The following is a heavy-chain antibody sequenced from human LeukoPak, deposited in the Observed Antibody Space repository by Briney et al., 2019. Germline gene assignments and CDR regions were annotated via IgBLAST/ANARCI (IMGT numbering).Heavy chain of an antibody. CDR2: VYYSGST. CDR1: GVSISAFF. J-gene: IGHJ4*02. Sequence: SETLSLTSTVSGVSISAFFCSCLWQPPRKGLERIWYVYYSGSTNYNLSLKSLVTISVDTTKTQFSLNLTSVTAAYTPVYCCARVGRQDGRGVSYFSYWGQGTLVSVCS. V-gene: IGHV4-59*01. CDR3: ARVGRQDGRGVSYFSY. D-gene: IGHD1-26*01.